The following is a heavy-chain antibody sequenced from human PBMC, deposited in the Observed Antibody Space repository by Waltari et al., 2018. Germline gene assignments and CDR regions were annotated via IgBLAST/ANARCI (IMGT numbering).Heavy chain of an antibody. Sequence: QVQLVQSGAEVKKPGSSVKVSCKASGGTFSSYAISWVRQAPGQGLEWMGGIIPIFGTANYAQKFQGRVTITADKSTSTAYMELSSLRSEDTAVYYCAAQVLRYFDWLATLYWYFDLWGRGTLVTVSS. J-gene: IGHJ2*01. D-gene: IGHD3-9*01. CDR2: IIPIFGTA. CDR1: GGTFSSYA. CDR3: AAQVLRYFDWLATLYWYFDL. V-gene: IGHV1-69*14.